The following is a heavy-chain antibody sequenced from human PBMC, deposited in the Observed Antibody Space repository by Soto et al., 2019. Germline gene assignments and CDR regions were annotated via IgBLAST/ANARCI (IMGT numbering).Heavy chain of an antibody. CDR1: GGTFSSYA. CDR2: IIPIFGTA. CDR3: ARVTTVVTLPGGGAFDI. J-gene: IGHJ3*02. Sequence: SVKVSCKASGGTFSSYAISWVRQAPGQGLEWMGGIIPIFGTANYAQKFQGRVTITADKSTSTAYMELSSLRSEDTAVYYCARVTTVVTLPGGGAFDIWGQGTMVTVSS. V-gene: IGHV1-69*06. D-gene: IGHD4-17*01.